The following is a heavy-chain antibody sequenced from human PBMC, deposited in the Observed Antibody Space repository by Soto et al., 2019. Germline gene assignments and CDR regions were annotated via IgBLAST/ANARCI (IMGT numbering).Heavy chain of an antibody. Sequence: QVQLVESGGGVVQPGRSLRLSCAASGFTLYSYGMHWVRQAPVSGLEWVAAISSEGNNKYYADSVNGRFSISKDNSKNRLFLEMNSLRAEDTAVYLCAKGRGSWAFDYWGQGTLVTVSS. CDR1: GFTLYSYG. CDR2: ISSEGNNK. CDR3: AKGRGSWAFDY. J-gene: IGHJ4*02. D-gene: IGHD3-16*01. V-gene: IGHV3-30*18.